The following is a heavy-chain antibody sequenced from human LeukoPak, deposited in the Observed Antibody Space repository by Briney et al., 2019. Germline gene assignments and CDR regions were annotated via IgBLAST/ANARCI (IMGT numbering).Heavy chain of an antibody. CDR1: GFPFSIYE. D-gene: IGHD6-19*01. Sequence: GGSLRLSCAVSGFPFSIYEMNWVRQAPGKGLEWVSNLGSSGTTIYYADSVKGRFSISRDNTKSSLYLQMNSLRVEDTAVYYCALLAVASDFDYWGQGALVTAYS. J-gene: IGHJ4*02. CDR2: LGSSGTTI. V-gene: IGHV3-48*03. CDR3: ALLAVASDFDY.